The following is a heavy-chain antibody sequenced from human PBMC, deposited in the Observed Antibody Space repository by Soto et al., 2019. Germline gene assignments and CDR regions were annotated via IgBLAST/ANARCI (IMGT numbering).Heavy chain of an antibody. J-gene: IGHJ4*02. CDR1: GFSLSNARMG. D-gene: IGHD3-10*01. CDR3: ARILALSLTMVRGVIITAPDY. V-gene: IGHV2-26*01. Sequence: QVTLKESGPVLVKPTETLTLTCTVSGFSLSNARMGVSWIRQPPGKALEWLAHIFSNDEKSYSTSLKSRLTISKDTSKSQVVLTMTNMDPVDTDTYYCARILALSLTMVRGVIITAPDYWGQGTLVTVSS. CDR2: IFSNDEK.